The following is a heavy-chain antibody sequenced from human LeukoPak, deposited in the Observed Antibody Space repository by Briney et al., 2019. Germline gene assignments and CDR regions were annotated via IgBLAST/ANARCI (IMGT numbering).Heavy chain of an antibody. V-gene: IGHV4-59*01. CDR3: ARADDYGDLYYFDY. CDR2: IYYSGST. J-gene: IGHJ4*02. CDR1: GGSISSYY. Sequence: SETLSLTCTVSGGSISSYYWSWIRQPPGKGLEWIGYIYYSGSTNYNPSLKSRVTISVDTSKNQFSLKLSSVTAADTAVYYCARADDYGDLYYFDYWGQGTLVTVSS. D-gene: IGHD4-17*01.